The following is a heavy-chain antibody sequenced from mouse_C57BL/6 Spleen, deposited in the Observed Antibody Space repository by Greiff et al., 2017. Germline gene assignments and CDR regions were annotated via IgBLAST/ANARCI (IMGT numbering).Heavy chain of an antibody. CDR1: GFTFSSYG. Sequence: EVKLVESGGDLVKPGGSLKLSCAASGFTFSSYGMSWVRQTPDKRLEWVATISSGGSYTYYPDSVKGRFTISRDNAKNTLYLQMSSLKSEDTAMYYCARRAGTGYFDVWGTGTTVTGSS. CDR3: ARRAGTGYFDV. D-gene: IGHD4-1*01. CDR2: ISSGGSYT. V-gene: IGHV5-6*02. J-gene: IGHJ1*03.